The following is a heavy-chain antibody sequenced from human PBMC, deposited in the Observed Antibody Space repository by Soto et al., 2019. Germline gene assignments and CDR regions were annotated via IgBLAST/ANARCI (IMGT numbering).Heavy chain of an antibody. V-gene: IGHV5-51*01. D-gene: IGHD2-8*01. J-gene: IGHJ4*02. CDR2: IYPGDSDT. CDR1: GYSFTSYW. Sequence: GESLKISCKGSGYSFTSYWIGWVRQMPGKGLEWMGIIYPGDSDTRYSPSFQGQVTISADKSISTAYLQWSSLKASDTAMYYCARAYCANGVCYHFDYWGQGTLVTVSS. CDR3: ARAYCANGVCYHFDY.